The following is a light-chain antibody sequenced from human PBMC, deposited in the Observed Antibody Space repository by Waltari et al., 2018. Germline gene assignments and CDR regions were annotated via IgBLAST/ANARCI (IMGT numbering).Light chain of an antibody. CDR3: QSHDANHYVV. CDR1: SGSIASNY. CDR2: EDN. V-gene: IGLV6-57*03. J-gene: IGLJ2*01. Sequence: NFMLTQPHSVSESPGKTVTISCTRSSGSIASNYVQWYQRRPGSVPTTVIYEDNQRPSGVPDRFSGSIDSSSNSAPLTISGLQTEDEADYYCQSHDANHYVVFGGGTKVTVL.